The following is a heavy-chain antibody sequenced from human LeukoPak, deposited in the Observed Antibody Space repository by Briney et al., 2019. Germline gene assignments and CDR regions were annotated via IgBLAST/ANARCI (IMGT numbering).Heavy chain of an antibody. D-gene: IGHD4-17*01. V-gene: IGHV3-21*01. CDR1: GFTVSYYS. CDR3: ARDGAPYDYGDFLDFDY. J-gene: IGHJ4*02. Sequence: GGSLRLSCAASGFTVSYYSMNWVRQAPGKGLEWVSSISRSSTYIYYADSVKGRFTISRDNAKNSLYLQLNSLRAEDTAVYYCARDGAPYDYGDFLDFDYWGQGTLVTVSS. CDR2: ISRSSTYI.